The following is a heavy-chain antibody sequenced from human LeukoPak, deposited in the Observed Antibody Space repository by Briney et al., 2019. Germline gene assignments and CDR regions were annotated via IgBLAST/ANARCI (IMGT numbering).Heavy chain of an antibody. J-gene: IGHJ5*02. V-gene: IGHV3-11*01. Sequence: GGSLTLSCAASGFTFTDYYMSWIRQAPGKGLEWVSYISSSGSTVYNGDSVKGRFTISRDNAKKSLYLQMNSLKVEDTAVYYCARGRYADNHWGQGTLVTVSS. CDR2: ISSSGSTV. CDR1: GFTFTDYY. D-gene: IGHD2-2*01. CDR3: ARGRYADNH.